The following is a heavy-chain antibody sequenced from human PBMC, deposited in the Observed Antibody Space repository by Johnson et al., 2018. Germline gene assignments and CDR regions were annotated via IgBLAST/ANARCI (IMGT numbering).Heavy chain of an antibody. V-gene: IGHV4-34*01. CDR1: GGSFSGYY. Sequence: QVQLQQWGAGLLKPSETLSLTCAVYGGSFSGYYWSWIRQPPGKGLEWIGEINHSGSTNYNPSLKSRVTISVDTSRNQFSLKLSSVTAADTAGYYCASSNIVVVTAIHDAFDIWAKGKWSPSLQ. J-gene: IGHJ3*02. CDR2: INHSGST. D-gene: IGHD2-21*02. CDR3: ASSNIVVVTAIHDAFDI.